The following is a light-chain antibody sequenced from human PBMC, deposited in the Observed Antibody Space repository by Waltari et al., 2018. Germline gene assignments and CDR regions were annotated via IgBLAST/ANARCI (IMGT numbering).Light chain of an antibody. CDR3: SAYTSRGTLK. CDR2: DLT. Sequence: LTQPASVSGSPGQSITISCTGTSDDIGASSYVTWYHQRPGKVPKLIIYDLTERPSGVSNRFSGSKSGSTASLTVSGLQAEDEGLFYCSAYTSRGTLKFGGGTRVTVL. V-gene: IGLV2-14*03. CDR1: SDDIGASSY. J-gene: IGLJ2*01.